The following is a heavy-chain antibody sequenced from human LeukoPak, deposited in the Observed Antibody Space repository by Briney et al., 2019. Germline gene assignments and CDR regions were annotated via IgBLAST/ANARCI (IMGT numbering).Heavy chain of an antibody. CDR2: IHYSGST. D-gene: IGHD4-23*01. Sequence: SETLSLTCTVSGGSISSYNWSWIRQPPGKELEWIGYIHYSGSTNYKPSLKSRVTISVDTSKNQFSLRLSSVTAADTAVYYCARANYGGNPDYWGQGTLVTVSS. J-gene: IGHJ4*02. CDR3: ARANYGGNPDY. CDR1: GGSISSYN. V-gene: IGHV4-59*01.